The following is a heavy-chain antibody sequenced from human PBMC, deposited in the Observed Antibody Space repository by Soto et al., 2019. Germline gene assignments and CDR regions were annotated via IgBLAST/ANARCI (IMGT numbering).Heavy chain of an antibody. CDR1: GFTFRNYA. V-gene: IGHV3-23*01. CDR2: LNGSGGST. Sequence: PGGSLTLACAASGFTFRNYAMAWVRQVPGKGLEWVSGLNGSGGSTYYADSVKGRFTMSRDNSENRLHLQMNSLRAEDTAVYFCARRDNSGWYSLDYWGQGTLVTVSS. CDR3: ARRDNSGWYSLDY. D-gene: IGHD6-19*01. J-gene: IGHJ4*02.